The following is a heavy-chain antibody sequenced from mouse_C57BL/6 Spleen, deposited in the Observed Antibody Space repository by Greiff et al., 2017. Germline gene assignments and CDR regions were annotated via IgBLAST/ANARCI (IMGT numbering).Heavy chain of an antibody. CDR2: ISGGGGNT. D-gene: IGHD3-2*02. V-gene: IGHV5-9*01. J-gene: IGHJ4*01. Sequence: EVKLQQSGGGLVKPGGSLKLSCAASGFTFSSYTMSWVRQTPEKRLEWVATISGGGGNTYYPDSVKGRFTISRDKAKNTLYLLMSMLKSDDTALYCGASLRQRRPPGAMDYWGQGTSVTVSS. CDR3: ASLRQRRPPGAMDY. CDR1: GFTFSSYT.